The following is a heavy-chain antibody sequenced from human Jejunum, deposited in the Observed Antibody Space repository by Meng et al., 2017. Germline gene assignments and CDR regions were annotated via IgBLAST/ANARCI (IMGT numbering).Heavy chain of an antibody. D-gene: IGHD6-6*01. Sequence: ASVKVSCKASGYTVSNYYIHWVRQAPGQGLEWMGLIYLGHRNTNYALEFQGRITVTWDTSTGTVYMELSGLRSEDTAFYYCASEQASTSYFDYWGQGTLVTVS. V-gene: IGHV1-46*01. CDR2: IYLGHRNT. CDR3: ASEQASTSYFDY. CDR1: GYTVSNYY. J-gene: IGHJ4*02.